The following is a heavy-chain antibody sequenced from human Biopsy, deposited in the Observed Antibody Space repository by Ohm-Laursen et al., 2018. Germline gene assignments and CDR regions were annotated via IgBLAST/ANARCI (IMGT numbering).Heavy chain of an antibody. Sequence: TLSLTCAVSGGSISGSSWSWIRQAPGRGLEWVGYISYSGSTSNNPSLKSRITISVDTSKNQISLKVYSVTAADTAIYYCATTTMDTSGWYGNYFDSWGQGTTVTVSS. CDR1: GGSISGSS. V-gene: IGHV4-59*08. CDR3: ATTTMDTSGWYGNYFDS. D-gene: IGHD6-19*01. CDR2: ISYSGST. J-gene: IGHJ4*03.